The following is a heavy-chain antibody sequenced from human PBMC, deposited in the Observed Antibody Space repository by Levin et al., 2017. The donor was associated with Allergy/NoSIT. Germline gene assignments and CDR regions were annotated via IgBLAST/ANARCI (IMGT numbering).Heavy chain of an antibody. CDR1: GFTFSSYW. D-gene: IGHD3-16*01. Sequence: TGGSLRLSCAASGFTFSSYWMSWVRQAPGKGLEWVANIKQDGSEKYYVDSVKGRFTISRDNAKNSLYLQMNSLRAEDTAVYYCARERAGDPDVYYFDYWGQGTLVTVSS. V-gene: IGHV3-7*01. CDR2: IKQDGSEK. J-gene: IGHJ4*02. CDR3: ARERAGDPDVYYFDY.